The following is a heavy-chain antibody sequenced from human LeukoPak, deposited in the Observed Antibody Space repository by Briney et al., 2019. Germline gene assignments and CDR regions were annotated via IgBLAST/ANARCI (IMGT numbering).Heavy chain of an antibody. V-gene: IGHV4-34*01. J-gene: IGHJ4*02. Sequence: SETLSLTCAVYGGSFSGYYWSWIRQPPGKGLEWIGEINHSGSTNYNPSPKSRVTISVDTSKNQFSLKLSSVTAADTAVYYCARGGQWLVGRLIDYWGQGTLVTVSS. CDR2: INHSGST. CDR1: GGSFSGYY. CDR3: ARGGQWLVGRLIDY. D-gene: IGHD6-19*01.